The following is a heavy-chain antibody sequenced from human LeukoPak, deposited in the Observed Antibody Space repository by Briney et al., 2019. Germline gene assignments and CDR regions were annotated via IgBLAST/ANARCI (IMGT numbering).Heavy chain of an antibody. CDR1: GGSISSSTYH. J-gene: IGHJ4*02. Sequence: PSETLSLTCTVSGGSISSSTYHWGWIRQPPGKALEWIANIYYSGRNAYNPSLKSRVTISVDTSNNHFSLKLTSVTAADTAVYYCARLSSVNYCSGGSCSRGGYDYWGQGTLVTVSS. CDR3: ARLSSVNYCSGGSCSRGGYDY. V-gene: IGHV4-39*01. CDR2: IYYSGRN. D-gene: IGHD2-15*01.